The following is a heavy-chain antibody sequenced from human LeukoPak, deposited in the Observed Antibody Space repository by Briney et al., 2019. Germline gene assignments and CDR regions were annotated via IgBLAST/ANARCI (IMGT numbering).Heavy chain of an antibody. V-gene: IGHV1-2*02. Sequence: ASVKVSCKASGYTFTGYYMHWVRQAPGQGLEWMGWINPNSGGTNYAQKFQGRVTMTRDTSISTAYMELSRLRSDDTAVYYCARVRTPGIAVAGTGGWFDPWGQGTLVTVSS. CDR1: GYTFTGYY. D-gene: IGHD6-19*01. J-gene: IGHJ5*02. CDR2: INPNSGGT. CDR3: ARVRTPGIAVAGTGGWFDP.